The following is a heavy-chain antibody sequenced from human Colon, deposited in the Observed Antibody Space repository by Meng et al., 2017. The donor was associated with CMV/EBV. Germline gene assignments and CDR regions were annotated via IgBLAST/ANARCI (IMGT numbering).Heavy chain of an antibody. D-gene: IGHD1-26*01. J-gene: IGHJ1*01. CDR3: VVESNFGQYFQH. CDR1: GFTFNNYQ. CDR2: ISNDNSFI. V-gene: IGHV3-21*04. Sequence: GGSLRLSCTASGFTFNNYQMNWVRQAPGKGLEWVSSISNDNSFIHYADSVKGRFTISRDNSKNSLYLQMNSLRIEDTALYFCVVESNFGQYFQHWGQGTRVTVSS.